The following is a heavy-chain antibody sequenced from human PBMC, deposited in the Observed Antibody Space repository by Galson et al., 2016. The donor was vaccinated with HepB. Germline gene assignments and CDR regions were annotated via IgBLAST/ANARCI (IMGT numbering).Heavy chain of an antibody. CDR2: INPNSGAT. J-gene: IGHJ4*02. CDR3: ARDLYFDSSGYYLDY. D-gene: IGHD3-22*01. CDR1: GYSFTDYY. V-gene: IGHV1-2*02. Sequence: SVKVSCKASGYSFTDYYIHWVRQAPGQGLEWMGWINPNSGATKYAQKFQGRVTMTRDTSIRTAYMELSRPRSVYTAVYYCARDLYFDSSGYYLDYWGQGTLVTVSS.